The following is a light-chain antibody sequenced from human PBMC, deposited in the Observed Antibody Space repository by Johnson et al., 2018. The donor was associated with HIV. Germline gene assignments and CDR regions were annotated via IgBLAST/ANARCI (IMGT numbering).Light chain of an antibody. J-gene: IGLJ1*01. Sequence: QSVLTQPPSVSAAPGQKVTISCSGSSSNIGNNYVSWYQQLPGTAPKLLIYDNNKRPSGIPDRFSGSKSGTSATLGITGLQTGDEADYYCGTWDISLNASYVFGTGTKVTVL. CDR1: SSNIGNNY. CDR2: DNN. V-gene: IGLV1-51*01. CDR3: GTWDISLNASYV.